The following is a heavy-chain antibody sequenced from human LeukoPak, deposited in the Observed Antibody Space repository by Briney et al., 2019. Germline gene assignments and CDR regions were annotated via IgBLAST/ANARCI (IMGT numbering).Heavy chain of an antibody. J-gene: IGHJ4*02. CDR1: GGSISSSSYH. V-gene: IGHV4-39*01. D-gene: IGHD3-10*01. CDR2: IYYSGSA. Sequence: SETLSLTCSVSGGSISSSSYHWGWIRQSPGKGLEWIVSIYYSGSAYYNPSLKSRLPISVDTSKNQFSLKLNSVTATDTAVYYCARCISMVRGVIRPPDYWGQGTLVTVSS. CDR3: ARCISMVRGVIRPPDY.